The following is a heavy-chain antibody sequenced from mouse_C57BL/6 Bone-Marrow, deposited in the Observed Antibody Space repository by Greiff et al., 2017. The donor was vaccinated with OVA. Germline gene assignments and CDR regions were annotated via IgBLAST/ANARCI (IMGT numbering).Heavy chain of an antibody. J-gene: IGHJ3*01. V-gene: IGHV1-19*01. Sequence: EVQLQQSGPVLVKPGASVKMSCKASGYTFTDYYMNWVKQSHGKSLEWIGVINPYNGGTSYNQKFKGKATLTVDKSSSTAYMELNSLTSEDSAVYYCARSEATFAYWGQGTLVTVSA. CDR3: ARSEATFAY. CDR2: INPYNGGT. CDR1: GYTFTDYY.